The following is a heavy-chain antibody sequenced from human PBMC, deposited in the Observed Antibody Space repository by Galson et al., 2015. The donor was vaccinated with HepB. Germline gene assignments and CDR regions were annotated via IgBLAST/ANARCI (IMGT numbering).Heavy chain of an antibody. D-gene: IGHD6-19*01. J-gene: IGHJ5*02. V-gene: IGHV3-33*01. CDR3: ARAPVSSGWYVGWFDP. Sequence: SLRLSCAASGFTFSSYGMHWVRQAPGKGLEWVAVIWYDGSNKYYADSVKGRFTISRDNSKNTLYLQMNSLRAEDTAVYYCARAPVSSGWYVGWFDPWGQGTLVTVSS. CDR1: GFTFSSYG. CDR2: IWYDGSNK.